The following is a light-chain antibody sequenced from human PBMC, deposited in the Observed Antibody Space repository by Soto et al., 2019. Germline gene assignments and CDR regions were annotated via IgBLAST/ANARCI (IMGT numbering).Light chain of an antibody. CDR1: SSDIGFYNY. CDR2: DVT. J-gene: IGLJ2*01. CDR3: SSFTSSITLV. V-gene: IGLV2-14*01. Sequence: QSALTQPASVSGSPGQSITISCTGTSSDIGFYNYVSWYQQHPGKAPKLMFYDVTNRPSGVSARFSGSKSGNTASLTISGLQAEDEVDYYCSSFTSSITLVFGGGTKLTVL.